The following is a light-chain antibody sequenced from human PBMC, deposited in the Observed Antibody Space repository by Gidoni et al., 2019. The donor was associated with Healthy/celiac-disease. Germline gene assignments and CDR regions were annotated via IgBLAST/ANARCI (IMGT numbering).Light chain of an antibody. CDR1: QGISSW. Sequence: DIQMTQSPSSVSASVGDRVTITCRASQGISSWLAWYQQKPGKAPKLLIYAASSLQSGVPSRFSCSGSGTEFALTISSLQPEDFASYYCQRANSYPRGGFTFGPGTKVDIK. V-gene: IGKV1-12*01. CDR3: QRANSYPRGGFT. CDR2: AAS. J-gene: IGKJ3*01.